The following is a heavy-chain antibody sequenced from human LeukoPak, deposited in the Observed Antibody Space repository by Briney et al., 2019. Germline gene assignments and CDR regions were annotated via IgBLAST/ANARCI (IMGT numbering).Heavy chain of an antibody. CDR2: IRIKAYGGAT. CDR1: GFTFSSCW. D-gene: IGHD2-21*02. V-gene: IGHV3-49*04. J-gene: IGHJ4*02. CDR3: TRPARKVVTEAGY. Sequence: GGSLRLSCAASGFTFSSCWMSWVRQAPGKGLEWVGFIRIKAYGGATEYAASVKGRFTISRDDSKSIAYLQMNSLKTEDTAVYYCTRPARKVVTEAGYWGQGTLVTVSS.